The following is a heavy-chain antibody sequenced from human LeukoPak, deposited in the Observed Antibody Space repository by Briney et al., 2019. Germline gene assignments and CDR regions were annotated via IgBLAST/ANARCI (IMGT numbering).Heavy chain of an antibody. CDR3: SRENGAFSPFGY. J-gene: IGHJ4*02. Sequence: SETLSLTCTVSGGSISSYYWSWIRQPPGKGLEWIGYIYYSGLNNYNPSLSSRVIMALDTSKNHLSLNLTSVTAADTAVYYCSRENGAFSPFGYWGQGTLVTVPS. V-gene: IGHV4-59*12. CDR2: IYYSGLN. CDR1: GGSISSYY. D-gene: IGHD2-8*01.